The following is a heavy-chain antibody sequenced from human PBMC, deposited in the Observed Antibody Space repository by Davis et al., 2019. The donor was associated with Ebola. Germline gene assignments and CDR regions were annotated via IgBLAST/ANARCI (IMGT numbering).Heavy chain of an antibody. J-gene: IGHJ4*02. CDR2: ISAYSRNT. V-gene: IGHV1-18*01. D-gene: IGHD2-21*02. CDR3: ARDQQLLSTLIDF. Sequence: ASVKVSCKASGYTFTSYDINWVRQATGQGLEWMGWISAYSRNTNYAEKLQGRVTMTTDTSTSTVYMEVRSLRSDDTAVYYCARDQQLLSTLIDFWGQGTLVTVSS. CDR1: GYTFTSYD.